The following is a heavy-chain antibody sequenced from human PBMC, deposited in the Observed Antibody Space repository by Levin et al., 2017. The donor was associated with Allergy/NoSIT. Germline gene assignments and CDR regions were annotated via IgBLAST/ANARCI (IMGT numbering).Heavy chain of an antibody. J-gene: IGHJ6*02. CDR2: INHSGST. CDR1: GGSFSGYY. CDR3: ARGPDIVVVPAAMGTRYYDYGMDV. V-gene: IGHV4-34*01. D-gene: IGHD2-2*01. Sequence: SETLSLTCAVYGGSFSGYYWSWIRQPPGKGLEWIGEINHSGSTNYNPSLKSRVTISVDTSKNQFSLKLSSVTAADTAVYYCARGPDIVVVPAAMGTRYYDYGMDVWGQGTTVTVSS.